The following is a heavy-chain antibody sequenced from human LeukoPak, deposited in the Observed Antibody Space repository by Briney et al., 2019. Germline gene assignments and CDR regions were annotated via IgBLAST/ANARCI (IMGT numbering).Heavy chain of an antibody. D-gene: IGHD5-24*01. J-gene: IGHJ4*02. CDR1: GASISGYY. V-gene: IGHV4-59*01. CDR3: ARGDGYNRY. Sequence: SPTLSPTWTVSGASISGYYWSSIRHPPGERLEWIGYSYYSGSTTYNPSLKSRVSISVDTSKNQFSLKLSSVTAADWAVYYCARGDGYNRYWGEGTLVTVFS. CDR2: SYYSGST.